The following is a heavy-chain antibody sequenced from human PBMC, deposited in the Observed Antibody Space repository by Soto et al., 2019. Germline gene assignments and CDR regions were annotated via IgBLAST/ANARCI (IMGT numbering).Heavy chain of an antibody. CDR2: LQTDGSHP. CDR3: ARGGDPDY. CDR1: GFTFDYYW. D-gene: IGHD2-21*02. V-gene: IGHV3-74*01. Sequence: EVQLVESGGGLVXPGGSXXXSXVASGFTFDYYWMHWVRQAPGEGLMWVSRLQTDGSHPDYADSVKGRFTISRDNAKNTLYLQMNNLRAEDTAVYYCARGGDPDYWGQGTLVTVSS. J-gene: IGHJ4*02.